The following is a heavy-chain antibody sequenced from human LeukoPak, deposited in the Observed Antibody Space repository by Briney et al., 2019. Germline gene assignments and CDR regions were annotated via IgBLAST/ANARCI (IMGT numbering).Heavy chain of an antibody. CDR1: GFTFSSYS. D-gene: IGHD2-15*01. Sequence: GGSLRLSCAASGFTFSSYSMNWVRQAPGKGLEWVSSISSSSTYIYYADSVKGRFTISRDNAKNSLYLRMNSLRAEDTGVYYCARGYCSGGSCYDYWGQGTLVTVSS. CDR3: ARGYCSGGSCYDY. CDR2: ISSSSTYI. J-gene: IGHJ4*02. V-gene: IGHV3-21*01.